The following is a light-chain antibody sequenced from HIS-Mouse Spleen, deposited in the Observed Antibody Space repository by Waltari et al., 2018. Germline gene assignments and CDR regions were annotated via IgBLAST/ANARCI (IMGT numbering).Light chain of an antibody. J-gene: IGLJ3*02. CDR3: SSYTSSSTWV. CDR1: SSAVGGYNY. CDR2: EVS. V-gene: IGLV2-14*01. Sequence: QSALTQPASVSGSPGQSITIPCPGTSSAVGGYNYFSWYQQHPGKAPKRMIYEVSNRPSGVSNRFSGSKSGNTASLTISGLQAEDEADYYCSSYTSSSTWVFGGGTKLTVL.